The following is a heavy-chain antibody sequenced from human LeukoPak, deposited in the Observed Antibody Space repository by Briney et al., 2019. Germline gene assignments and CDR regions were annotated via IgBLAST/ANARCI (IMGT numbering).Heavy chain of an antibody. CDR1: GFTFSSYA. CDR2: ISSNGGST. Sequence: PGGSLRLSCAASGFTFSSYAMHWVRQAPGKGLEYVSGISSNGGSTYYEDSVKGRFTISRDNSKNTLYLQMNSLRAEDTAVYYCAKDIGIVGPGNAFDIWGQGTMVTVSS. V-gene: IGHV3-64*04. D-gene: IGHD1-26*01. J-gene: IGHJ3*02. CDR3: AKDIGIVGPGNAFDI.